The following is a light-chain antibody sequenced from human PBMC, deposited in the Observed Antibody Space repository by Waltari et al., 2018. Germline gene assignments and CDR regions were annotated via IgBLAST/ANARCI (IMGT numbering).Light chain of an antibody. CDR2: KDT. J-gene: IGLJ2*01. CDR1: VLAEKY. V-gene: IGLV3-27*01. CDR3: HAAADNNWF. Sequence: YDLTQPFSVSVSPGQTATITCSGDVLAEKYVRWFQQKPGQAPNLILYKDTERPSGTPERFSGSSSGSTVTLTIRGALLEDEADYHCHAAADNNWFFGGGTKLTVL.